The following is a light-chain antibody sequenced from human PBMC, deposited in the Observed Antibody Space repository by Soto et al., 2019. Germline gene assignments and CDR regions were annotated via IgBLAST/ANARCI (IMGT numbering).Light chain of an antibody. J-gene: IGKJ5*01. CDR2: GAS. CDR3: QQRSSWPPT. V-gene: IGKV3D-20*02. Sequence: EIELTQSPATLSVSAWERATLTCRASQSVSSKLAWYQQKPGKAPRLRIYGASSRETGTPERVSGSGSGTEFTLTISRLEPEDFAVDYCQQRSSWPPTFGQGTRLEIK. CDR1: QSVSSK.